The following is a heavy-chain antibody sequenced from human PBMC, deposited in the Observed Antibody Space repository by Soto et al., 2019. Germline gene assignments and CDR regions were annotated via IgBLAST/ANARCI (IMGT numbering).Heavy chain of an antibody. D-gene: IGHD1-26*01. CDR3: ATDHSVSDAPDI. CDR2: ISAYNGNT. V-gene: IGHV1-18*01. Sequence: ASVKVSCKASGYTFTSYGISWVRQAPGQGLEWMGWISAYNGNTNYAQKLQGRVTMTTDTSTSTAYMELRSLRSDDPAVYYCATDHSVSDAPDIWGQGTMVTVSS. J-gene: IGHJ3*02. CDR1: GYTFTSYG.